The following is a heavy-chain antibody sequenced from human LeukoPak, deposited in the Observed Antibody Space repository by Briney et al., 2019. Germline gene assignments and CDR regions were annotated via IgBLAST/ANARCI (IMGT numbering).Heavy chain of an antibody. CDR1: GFSLSTSEMS. CDR3: ARMNYYGSGSYASYYYMDV. V-gene: IGHV2-70*11. J-gene: IGHJ6*03. D-gene: IGHD3-10*01. CDR2: IDWDGD. Sequence: SGPALVKPTQTLTLACTFSGFSLSTSEMSVSWIRQPPGKALEWLARIDWDGDNSTSLKTRLTISKDTSKNQVVLTMTNIDPVDTATYYCARMNYYGSGSYASYYYMDVWGKGTTVTISS.